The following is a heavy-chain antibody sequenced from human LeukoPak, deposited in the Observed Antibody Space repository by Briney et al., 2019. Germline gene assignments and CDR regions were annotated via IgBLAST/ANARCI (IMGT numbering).Heavy chain of an antibody. D-gene: IGHD3-3*01. CDR2: ISSSSSYI. CDR1: GFTFSSYA. V-gene: IGHV3-21*01. Sequence: GGSLRLSCAASGFTFSSYAMNWVRQAPGKGLEWVASISSSSSYIYYADSVKGRFAISRDNAKNSLYLQMNSLRAEDTAVYYCARAPAPSHYDFWSGYISYYYYGMDVWGQGTTVTVSS. CDR3: ARAPAPSHYDFWSGYISYYYYGMDV. J-gene: IGHJ6*02.